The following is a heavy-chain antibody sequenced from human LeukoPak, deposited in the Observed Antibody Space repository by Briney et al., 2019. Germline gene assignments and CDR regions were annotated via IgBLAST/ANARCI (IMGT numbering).Heavy chain of an antibody. CDR1: GGSFSGYY. D-gene: IGHD3-10*01. V-gene: IGHV4-34*01. CDR2: INHSGST. CDR3: ARAHYYGSGSYYRLDY. Sequence: KPSETLSLTCAVYGGSFSGYYWSWIRQPPGKGLEWIGEINHSGSTNYNPSLKSRVTMSVDTSKNQFSLKLSSVTAADTAVYYCARAHYYGSGSYYRLDYWGQGTLVTVSS. J-gene: IGHJ4*02.